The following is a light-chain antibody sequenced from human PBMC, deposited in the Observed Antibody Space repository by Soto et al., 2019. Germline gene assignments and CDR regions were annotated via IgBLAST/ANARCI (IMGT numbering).Light chain of an antibody. CDR1: QSVSSN. J-gene: IGKJ4*01. CDR2: RTS. V-gene: IGKV3-15*01. Sequence: EVVMTQSPATLSVSPGERASLSCSASQSVSSNLAWYQQKPGQAPRLLMFRTSSRATGFPARFSGSGSGTEFNLIISSLQYEDFGVYYCQQYNNWHRATFGGGTKVDIK. CDR3: QQYNNWHRAT.